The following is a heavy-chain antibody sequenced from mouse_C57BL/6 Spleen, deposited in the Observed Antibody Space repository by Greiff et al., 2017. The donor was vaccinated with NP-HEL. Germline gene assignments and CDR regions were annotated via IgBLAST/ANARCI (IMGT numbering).Heavy chain of an antibody. Sequence: QVHVKQSGAELVRPGTSVKVSCKASGYAFTNYLIEWVKQRPGQGLEWIGVINPGSGGTNYNEKFKGKATLTADKSSSTAYMQLSSLTSEDSAVYFCARWGTTVVATKDAMDYWGQGTSVTVSS. CDR1: GYAFTNYL. D-gene: IGHD1-1*01. J-gene: IGHJ4*01. V-gene: IGHV1-54*01. CDR2: INPGSGGT. CDR3: ARWGTTVVATKDAMDY.